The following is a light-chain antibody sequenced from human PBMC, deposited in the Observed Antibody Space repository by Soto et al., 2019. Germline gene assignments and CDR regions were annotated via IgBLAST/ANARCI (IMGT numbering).Light chain of an antibody. J-gene: IGKJ3*01. CDR2: DAS. CDR1: QSVGSNY. Sequence: EFVLTQSPGTLSLSPGERATLSCRASQSVGSNYLAWYQQKPGQAPRLLIYDASNRATGIPARFSGSGSGTDFTLTISSLEPEDFAVYYCQQRSNWPGTFGPGTKVDI. V-gene: IGKV3-11*01. CDR3: QQRSNWPGT.